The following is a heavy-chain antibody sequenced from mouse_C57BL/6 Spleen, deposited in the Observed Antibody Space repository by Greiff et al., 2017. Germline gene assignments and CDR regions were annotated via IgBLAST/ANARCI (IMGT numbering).Heavy chain of an antibody. CDR1: GYTFTSYW. J-gene: IGHJ3*01. D-gene: IGHD1-1*01. Sequence: QVQLKQPGAELVMPGASVKLSCKASGYTFTSYWMHWVKQRPGQGLEWIGEIDPSDSYTNYNQKFKGKSTLTVDKSSSTAYMQLSSLTSEDSAVYYCARSGYYGSSSPFAYWGQGTLVTVSA. CDR3: ARSGYYGSSSPFAY. CDR2: IDPSDSYT. V-gene: IGHV1-69*01.